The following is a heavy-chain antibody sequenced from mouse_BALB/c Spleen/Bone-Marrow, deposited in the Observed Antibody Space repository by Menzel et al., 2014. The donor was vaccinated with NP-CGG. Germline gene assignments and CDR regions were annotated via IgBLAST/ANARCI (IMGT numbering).Heavy chain of an antibody. J-gene: IGHJ4*01. Sequence: VQVVESGAELARPGASVKMSCQASGYTFTRYTMHWEKKRPGQGLEWIGYIIPNSGYSNYNQKFKDKATLTADKSSSTAYMQLSSLTSEDSAVYYCTIRYYAMDYWGQGTSVTVSP. CDR1: GYTFTRYT. V-gene: IGHV1-4*01. D-gene: IGHD1-1*01. CDR2: IIPNSGYS. CDR3: TIRYYAMDY.